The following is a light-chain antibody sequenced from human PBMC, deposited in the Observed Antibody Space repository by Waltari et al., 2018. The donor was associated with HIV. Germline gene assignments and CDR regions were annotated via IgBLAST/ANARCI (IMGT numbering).Light chain of an antibody. Sequence: QSALTQPASVSGSPGQSITISSTGTSSDAGGYNSVSWYQQHPGKAPKLMIFEVSNRPSGVSHRFSGSKSGNTASLTISGLQAEDEADYYCSSFTSTSSYVFGTGTKVTVL. V-gene: IGLV2-14*01. CDR3: SSFTSTSSYV. J-gene: IGLJ1*01. CDR2: EVS. CDR1: SSDAGGYNS.